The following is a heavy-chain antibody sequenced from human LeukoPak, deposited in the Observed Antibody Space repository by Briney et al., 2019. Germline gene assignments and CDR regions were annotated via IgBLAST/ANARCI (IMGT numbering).Heavy chain of an antibody. V-gene: IGHV4-34*01. D-gene: IGHD2-21*01. CDR3: ARVPDFIARPCDS. Sequence: SETLSLTCAVYGGSFSGNYWTLIRQTPGRGPEWIGESSPTGDITGYNPSLKGRATISVDSSKNQFSLKLTSVTAADTGVYYCARVPDFIARPCDSWGPGTQVTVSS. CDR2: SSPTGDIT. J-gene: IGHJ4*02. CDR1: GGSFSGNY.